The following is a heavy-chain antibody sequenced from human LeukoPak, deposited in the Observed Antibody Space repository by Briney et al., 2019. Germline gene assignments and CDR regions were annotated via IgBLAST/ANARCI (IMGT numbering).Heavy chain of an antibody. J-gene: IGHJ4*02. D-gene: IGHD1-14*01. V-gene: IGHV3-30*03. CDR2: ISYDGSNK. Sequence: GRSLRLSCAASGFTFSSYGMHWVRQAPGKGLEWVAVISYDGSNKYYADSVKGRFTISRDNSKNTLYLQMNSLRAEDTAVYYCVRDSNLSFDYWGQGALVIVSS. CDR1: GFTFSSYG. CDR3: VRDSNLSFDY.